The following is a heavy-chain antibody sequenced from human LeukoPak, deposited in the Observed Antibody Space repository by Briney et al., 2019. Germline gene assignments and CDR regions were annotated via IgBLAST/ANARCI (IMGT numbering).Heavy chain of an antibody. CDR3: ARDRQQLGGYYFDY. CDR1: GYTFTSYD. J-gene: IGHJ4*02. D-gene: IGHD6-13*01. V-gene: IGHV1-8*03. CDR2: MNPNSGNT. Sequence: ASVKVSCKASGYTFTSYDINWVRQATGQGLEWMGWMNPNSGNTGYAQKFQGRVTITRNTSISTAYMELSSLRSEDTAVYYCARDRQQLGGYYFDYWGQGTLVTVSS.